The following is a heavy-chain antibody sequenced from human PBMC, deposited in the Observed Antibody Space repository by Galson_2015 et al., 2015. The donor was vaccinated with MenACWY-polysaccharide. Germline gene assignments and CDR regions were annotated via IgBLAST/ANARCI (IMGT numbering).Heavy chain of an antibody. CDR1: GYSFTSYW. V-gene: IGHV5-51*03. CDR2: IYPGDSDT. D-gene: IGHD3-22*01. CDR3: ARLIDYYDSSGPRGGWFDP. Sequence: QSGAEVKKPGESLKISCKGSGYSFTSYWIGWVRQMPGKGLEWMGIIYPGDSDTRYSPSFQGQVTISADKSTSTAYLQWSSLKASDTAMYYCARLIDYYDSSGPRGGWFDPWGQGTLVTVSS. J-gene: IGHJ5*02.